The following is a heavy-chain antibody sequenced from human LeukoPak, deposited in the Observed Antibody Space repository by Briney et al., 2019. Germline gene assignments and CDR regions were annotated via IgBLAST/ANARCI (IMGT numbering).Heavy chain of an antibody. Sequence: ASVKVSCKASGYTFTSYYMHWVRQAPGQGLEWMGIINPSGGSTSYAQKFQGRATMTRDTSTSTVYMELSSLRSEDTAVYYCARASRGYSSGWNWFDPWGQGTLVTVSS. CDR1: GYTFTSYY. J-gene: IGHJ5*02. V-gene: IGHV1-46*01. CDR2: INPSGGST. CDR3: ARASRGYSSGWNWFDP. D-gene: IGHD6-19*01.